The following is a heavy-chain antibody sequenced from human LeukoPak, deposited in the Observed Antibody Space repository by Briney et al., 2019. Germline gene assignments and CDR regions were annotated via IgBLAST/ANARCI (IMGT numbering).Heavy chain of an antibody. CDR2: ISGSGGST. CDR1: GFTFSSYA. V-gene: IGHV3-23*01. D-gene: IGHD1-26*01. Sequence: PGGSLRLSCAASGFTFSSYAMSWFRQAPGKGLEWVSAISGSGGSTYYADSVKGRFTISRDNSKNTLYLQMNSLRAEDTAVYYCAKDRYLVGATAPFDYWGQGTLVTVSS. CDR3: AKDRYLVGATAPFDY. J-gene: IGHJ4*02.